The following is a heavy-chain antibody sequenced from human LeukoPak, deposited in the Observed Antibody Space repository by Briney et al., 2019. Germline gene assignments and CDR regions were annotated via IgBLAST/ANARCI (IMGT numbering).Heavy chain of an antibody. D-gene: IGHD6-13*01. CDR3: ARERQQLRYFDY. CDR1: EFTFSSHW. V-gene: IGHV3-7*01. CDR2: IKEDGSEI. Sequence: PGGSLRLSCAASEFTFSSHWMTWVRQAPGEGLEFVANIKEDGSEINYADSVKGRFTVSRDNAKNSLYLQMNSLRAEDTALYCCARERQQLRYFDYWGQGTLVTVSS. J-gene: IGHJ4*02.